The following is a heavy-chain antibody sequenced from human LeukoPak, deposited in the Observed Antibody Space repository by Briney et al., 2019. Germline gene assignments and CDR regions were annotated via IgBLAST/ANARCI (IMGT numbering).Heavy chain of an antibody. Sequence: ASVKVSCKTSGYIFTSHKIHWVRQAPGHGLEWMAIIDPNGRTTYAQKFQDRVTMTRNTSISTAYMELSSLRSDDTAVYYCARGPPNWGYDYWGPGTLVTVSS. CDR3: ARGPPNWGYDY. V-gene: IGHV1-46*01. D-gene: IGHD7-27*01. J-gene: IGHJ4*02. CDR2: IDPNGRT. CDR1: GYIFTSHK.